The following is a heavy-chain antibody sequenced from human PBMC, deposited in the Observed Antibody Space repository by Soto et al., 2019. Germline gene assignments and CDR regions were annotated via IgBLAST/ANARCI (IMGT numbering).Heavy chain of an antibody. D-gene: IGHD1-26*01. J-gene: IGHJ6*02. Sequence: SETLSLTCTVSGGSISSYYWRWIRHPAGKGLEWIGRIYTSGSTNYNPSLKSRVTMSVDTSKNQFSLKLSSVTAADTAVYYCASGSGSYWGDYYYGMDVWGQGTTVTVSS. CDR1: GGSISSYY. CDR2: IYTSGST. V-gene: IGHV4-4*07. CDR3: ASGSGSYWGDYYYGMDV.